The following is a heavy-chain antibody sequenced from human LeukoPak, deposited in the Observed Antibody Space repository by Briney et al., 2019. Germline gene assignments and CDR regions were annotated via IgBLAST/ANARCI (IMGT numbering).Heavy chain of an antibody. J-gene: IGHJ6*03. Sequence: GGSLRLSCAASGFTVSSNYMSWVRQAPGKGLEWVSVIYGGGSTYYADSVKGRFTISRDNSKNTLYLQMSSLRAEDTAVYYCARATFWSGYQRDSWYMDVWGKGTTATVSS. V-gene: IGHV3-66*02. CDR1: GFTVSSNY. D-gene: IGHD3-3*01. CDR2: IYGGGST. CDR3: ARATFWSGYQRDSWYMDV.